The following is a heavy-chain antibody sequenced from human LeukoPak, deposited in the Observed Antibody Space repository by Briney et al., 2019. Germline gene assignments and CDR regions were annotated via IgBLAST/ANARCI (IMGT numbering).Heavy chain of an antibody. Sequence: GGSLRLSCAASGFTFSSYAMSWVRQAPGKGLEWVSAISGSGGSTYYADSVKGRFTISRDNSKNTLYLQMNSLRAEDTAVYYCAKDVVRWIESGGNNWFDPWGQGTLVTVSS. CDR1: GFTFSSYA. D-gene: IGHD1-26*01. CDR3: AKDVVRWIESGGNNWFDP. CDR2: ISGSGGST. J-gene: IGHJ5*02. V-gene: IGHV3-23*01.